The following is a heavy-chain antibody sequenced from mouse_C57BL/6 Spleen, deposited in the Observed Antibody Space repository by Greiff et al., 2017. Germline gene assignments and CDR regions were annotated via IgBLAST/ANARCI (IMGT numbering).Heavy chain of an antibody. D-gene: IGHD1-2*01. CDR3: ARGDYYGLFDY. CDR1: GYAFSSSW. Sequence: QVQLKESGPELVKPGASVKISCKASGYAFSSSWLNWVKQRPGKGLEWIGRIYPGDGDTNYNGKFKGKATLTADKSSSTAYMQLISLTSADSAVYFCARGDYYGLFDYWGKGTTLTVSS. J-gene: IGHJ2*01. CDR2: IYPGDGDT. V-gene: IGHV1-82*01.